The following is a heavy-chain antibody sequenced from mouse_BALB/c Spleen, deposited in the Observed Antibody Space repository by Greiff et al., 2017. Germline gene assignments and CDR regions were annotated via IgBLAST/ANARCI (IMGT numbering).Heavy chain of an antibody. CDR2: ISSGGSYT. CDR1: GFTFSSYT. Sequence: EVQLVESGGGLVKPGGSLKLSCAASGFTFSSYTMSWVRQTPEKRLEWVATISSGGSYTYYPDSVKGRFTISRDNAKNTLYLQMSSLKSEDTAMYYCTRERYYFDYWGQGTTLTVSS. CDR3: TRERYYFDY. V-gene: IGHV5-6-4*01. D-gene: IGHD1-1*01. J-gene: IGHJ2*01.